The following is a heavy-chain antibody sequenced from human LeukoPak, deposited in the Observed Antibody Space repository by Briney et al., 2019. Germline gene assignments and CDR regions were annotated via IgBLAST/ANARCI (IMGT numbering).Heavy chain of an antibody. Sequence: GGSLRLSCAASGLTFSSYSMNWVRQAPGKGLEWVSSISSSSSYIYYADSVKGRFTISRDNDKNSLYLQMNSLRAEDTAVYYCANLVDHGGNPWAFVGIWGQGTMVTVSS. CDR3: ANLVDHGGNPWAFVGI. V-gene: IGHV3-21*01. CDR2: ISSSSSYI. CDR1: GLTFSSYS. J-gene: IGHJ3*02. D-gene: IGHD4-23*01.